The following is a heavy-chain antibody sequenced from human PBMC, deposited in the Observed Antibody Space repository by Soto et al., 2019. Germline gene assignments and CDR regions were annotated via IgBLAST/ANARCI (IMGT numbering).Heavy chain of an antibody. D-gene: IGHD3-10*01. V-gene: IGHV3-11*01. Sequence: QVLLVESGGGLVKPGGSLRLSCAASGFTFSDYYMSWIRQAPGKGLEWGSYISSSGGTMYYADSVKGRFTISRDNAKNSLYLQMNSLRAEDMAVYYCARDCGRGWFWDLWPNGWFAPWGQGTLVTVSS. CDR2: ISSSGGTM. CDR1: GFTFSDYY. CDR3: ARDCGRGWFWDLWPNGWFAP. J-gene: IGHJ5*02.